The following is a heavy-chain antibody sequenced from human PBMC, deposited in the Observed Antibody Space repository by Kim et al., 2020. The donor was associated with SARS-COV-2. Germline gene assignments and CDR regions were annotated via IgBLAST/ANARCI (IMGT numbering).Heavy chain of an antibody. Sequence: ASVKVSCKASGYTFTSYAMNWVRQAPGQGLEWMGWINTNTGNPTYAQGFTGRFVFSLDTSVSTAYLQISSLKAEDTAVYYCARDSPPGELGYCSSTSCPFDYWGQGTLVTVSS. D-gene: IGHD2-2*01. V-gene: IGHV7-4-1*02. CDR2: INTNTGNP. CDR3: ARDSPPGELGYCSSTSCPFDY. CDR1: GYTFTSYA. J-gene: IGHJ4*02.